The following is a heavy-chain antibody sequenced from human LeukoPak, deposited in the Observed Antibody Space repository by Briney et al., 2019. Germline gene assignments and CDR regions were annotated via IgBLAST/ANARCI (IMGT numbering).Heavy chain of an antibody. J-gene: IGHJ6*02. CDR2: ISSSGSTI. Sequence: QPGGSLRLSCAASGFTFSSYEMNWVRQVPGKGLEWVSYISSSGSTIYYADSVKGRFTISRGNAKNSLYLQMNSLRAEDTAVYYCASGTNLNYYYYYGMDVWGQGTTVTVSS. V-gene: IGHV3-48*03. CDR3: ASGTNLNYYYYYGMDV. CDR1: GFTFSSYE. D-gene: IGHD1-1*01.